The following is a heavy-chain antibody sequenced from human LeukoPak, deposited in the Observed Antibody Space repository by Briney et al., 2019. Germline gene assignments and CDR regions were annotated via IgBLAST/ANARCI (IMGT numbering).Heavy chain of an antibody. J-gene: IGHJ5*02. CDR3: AGSDLDVVRSDWFDP. CDR1: GGSISSGDYY. D-gene: IGHD2-21*01. V-gene: IGHV4-30-4*08. Sequence: PSETLSLTCTVSGGSISSGDYYWSWIHQPPGKGLEWIGYIYYSGSTYYNPSLKSRVTISVDTSKNQFSLKLSSVTAADTAVYYCAGSDLDVVRSDWFDPWGQGTLVTVSS. CDR2: IYYSGST.